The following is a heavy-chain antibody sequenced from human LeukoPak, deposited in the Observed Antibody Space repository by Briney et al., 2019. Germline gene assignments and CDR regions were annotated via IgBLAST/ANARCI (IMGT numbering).Heavy chain of an antibody. CDR1: GFTFSSYA. D-gene: IGHD3-9*01. Sequence: GSLRLSCAASGFTFSSYAMSWVRQAPGKGLEWVSAISGSGGSTYYADSVKGRFTISRDNSKNTLYLQMNSLRAEDTAVYYCAKDSGYYDILTGPEGGNWFDPWGQETLVTVSS. CDR2: ISGSGGST. J-gene: IGHJ5*02. V-gene: IGHV3-23*01. CDR3: AKDSGYYDILTGPEGGNWFDP.